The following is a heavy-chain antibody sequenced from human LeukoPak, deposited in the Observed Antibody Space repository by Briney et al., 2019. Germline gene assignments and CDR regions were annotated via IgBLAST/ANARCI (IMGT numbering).Heavy chain of an antibody. V-gene: IGHV4-59*02. D-gene: IGHD1-26*01. CDR1: GGSVTDYY. CDR3: ARRVGELLPSDY. Sequence: SETLSLTCTVSGGSVTDYYWSWIRQSPGKGLEWIGYIYYTGTSYNPSLKSRVTISADTSKNQFSLKLISVTAADTAVYYCARRVGELLPSDYWGQGTLVTVSS. CDR2: IYYTGT. J-gene: IGHJ4*02.